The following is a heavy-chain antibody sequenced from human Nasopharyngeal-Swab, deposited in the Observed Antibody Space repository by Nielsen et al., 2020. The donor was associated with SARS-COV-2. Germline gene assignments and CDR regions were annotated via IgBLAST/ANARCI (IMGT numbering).Heavy chain of an antibody. J-gene: IGHJ4*02. V-gene: IGHV3-11*01. CDR2: ISSSDGTI. CDR1: GFTFSDYY. Sequence: GESLKISCAASGFTFSDYYMSWIRQAPGKGLEWVSYISSSDGTIYYADSVKGRFTISRDNAKNSMYLQMNSLRAEDTAVYYCAKAHGNSWYSSLDYWGQGTLVTVSS. D-gene: IGHD6-13*01. CDR3: AKAHGNSWYSSLDY.